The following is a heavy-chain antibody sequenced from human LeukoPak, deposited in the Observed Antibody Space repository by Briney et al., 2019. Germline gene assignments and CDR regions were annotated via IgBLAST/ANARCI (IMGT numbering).Heavy chain of an antibody. CDR3: AKDGSSSWKFGDVFDY. CDR1: GVTLSSYA. Sequence: GGSLRLSCAASGVTLSSYAMSWARQAPGKGLEWVSGISSSGSGGNTYYADSVKGRFTISRDTSKNTLFLHMNTLRAEDTALYYRAKDGSSSWKFGDVFDYWGQGTLVTVSS. V-gene: IGHV3-23*01. CDR2: ISSSGSGGNT. D-gene: IGHD6-13*01. J-gene: IGHJ4*02.